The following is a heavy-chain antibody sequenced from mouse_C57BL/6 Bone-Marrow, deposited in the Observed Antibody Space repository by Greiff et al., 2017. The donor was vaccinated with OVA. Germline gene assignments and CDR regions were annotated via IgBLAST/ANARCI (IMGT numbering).Heavy chain of an antibody. Sequence: VQLQQSGAELVRPGASVKLSCTASGFNIKDDYMHWVKQRPEQGLEWIGWIDPENGDTEYASKFQGKATITADTSSNTAYLQLSSLTSEDTAVYYCTTPAYYSNHGDYWGQGTSVTVSS. J-gene: IGHJ4*01. CDR2: IDPENGDT. CDR3: TTPAYYSNHGDY. CDR1: GFNIKDDY. D-gene: IGHD2-5*01. V-gene: IGHV14-4*01.